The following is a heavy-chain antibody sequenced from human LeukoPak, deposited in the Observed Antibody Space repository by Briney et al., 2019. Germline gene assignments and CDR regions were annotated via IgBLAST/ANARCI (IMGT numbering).Heavy chain of an antibody. V-gene: IGHV3-48*02. Sequence: PGGSLRPSCAASGFTFSSYSMSWVRQAPGKGLEWVSYITSTSSTVYYADSVKGRFTVSRDNAKNSLYLQMNSLRDEDTAMFYCARVGDGYSVNYFDFWGQGTLVTVSS. CDR1: GFTFSSYS. D-gene: IGHD5-24*01. CDR2: ITSTSSTV. CDR3: ARVGDGYSVNYFDF. J-gene: IGHJ4*02.